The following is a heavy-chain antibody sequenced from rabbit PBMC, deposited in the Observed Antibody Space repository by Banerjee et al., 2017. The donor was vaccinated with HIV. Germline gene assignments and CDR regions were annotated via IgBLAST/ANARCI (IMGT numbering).Heavy chain of an antibody. CDR2: IYTGSGAT. Sequence: QEQLEESGGDLVKPGGSLTLTCKASGLDFSSSFWICWVRQAPGKGLEWVGCIYTGSGATYYANWVNGRFTISRSTSLNTVDLKVTSLTAADTATYFCARDPGAFGDLPLWGQGTLVTVS. D-gene: IGHD5-1*01. J-gene: IGHJ3*01. CDR1: GLDFSSSFW. CDR3: ARDPGAFGDLPL. V-gene: IGHV1S43*01.